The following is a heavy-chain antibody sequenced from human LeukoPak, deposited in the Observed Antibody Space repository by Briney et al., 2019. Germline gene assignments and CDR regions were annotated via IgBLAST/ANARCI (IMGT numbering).Heavy chain of an antibody. V-gene: IGHV4-59*01. CDR3: ARAGFPNWFDP. Sequence: SETLSLTCTVSGGSLNTYYWTWIRQPPGKGLEWIGYISYSGITDYNPSLKSRVTISVDTSKNQFSLRLRPVTAADTAVYYCARAGFPNWFDPWGQGILVAVSS. CDR1: GGSLNTYY. J-gene: IGHJ5*02. D-gene: IGHD2/OR15-2a*01. CDR2: ISYSGIT.